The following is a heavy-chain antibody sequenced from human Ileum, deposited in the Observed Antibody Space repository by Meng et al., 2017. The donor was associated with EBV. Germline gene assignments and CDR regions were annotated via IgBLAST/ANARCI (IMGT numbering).Heavy chain of an antibody. J-gene: IGHJ4*02. D-gene: IGHD6-13*01. CDR3: ARGFYTYGSSCFDY. CDR2: INHSGST. CDR1: GGSFSGYY. Sequence: QGRLRQWGAGPLNPSETLSLTCAVYGGSFSGYYWTWIRQPPGKGLEWIGEINHSGSTNYNPSLKSRVTISVDKNQFSLKLSSVTAADTAVYYCARGFYTYGSSCFDYWGQGTLVTVSS. V-gene: IGHV4-34*01.